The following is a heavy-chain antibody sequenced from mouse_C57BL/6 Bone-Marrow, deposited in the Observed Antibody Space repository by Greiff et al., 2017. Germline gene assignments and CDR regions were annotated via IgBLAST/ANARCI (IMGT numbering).Heavy chain of an antibody. J-gene: IGHJ1*03. D-gene: IGHD2-4*01. V-gene: IGHV1-69*01. Sequence: VQLQQSGAELVMPGASVKLSCKASGYTFTSYWMHWVKQRPGQGLEWIGEIDPSDSYTNYNQKFKGKSTLTVDKSSSTAYMQLSSLTSEDSAVYYCASYYDYDGYFDVWGTGTTVTVSS. CDR1: GYTFTSYW. CDR3: ASYYDYDGYFDV. CDR2: IDPSDSYT.